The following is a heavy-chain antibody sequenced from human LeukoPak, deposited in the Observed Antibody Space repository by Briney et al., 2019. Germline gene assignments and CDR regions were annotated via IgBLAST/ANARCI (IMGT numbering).Heavy chain of an antibody. D-gene: IGHD2-15*01. Sequence: GASVKVSCKASGYTFTSYDINWVRQATGQGLEWMGWMNPNSGNTGYAQKFQGRVTMTRNTSISTAYMELSSLRSEDTAVYYCARYVVQDTIYYYYYMDVWGKGTTVTVSS. CDR1: GYTFTSYD. V-gene: IGHV1-8*01. CDR2: MNPNSGNT. CDR3: ARYVVQDTIYYYYYMDV. J-gene: IGHJ6*03.